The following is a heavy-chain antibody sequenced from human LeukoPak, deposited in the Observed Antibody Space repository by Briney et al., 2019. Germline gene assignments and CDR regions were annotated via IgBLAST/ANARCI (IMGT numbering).Heavy chain of an antibody. CDR3: ARDGVGATYYFDY. Sequence: KASETLSLTCTVSGGSISSYYWSWIRQPPGKGLEWIGYIYYSGSTNYNPSLKSRVTISVDTSKNQFSLKLSSVTAADTAVYYCARDGVGATYYFDYWGQGTLVTVSS. CDR1: GGSISSYY. J-gene: IGHJ4*02. V-gene: IGHV4-59*01. CDR2: IYYSGST. D-gene: IGHD1-26*01.